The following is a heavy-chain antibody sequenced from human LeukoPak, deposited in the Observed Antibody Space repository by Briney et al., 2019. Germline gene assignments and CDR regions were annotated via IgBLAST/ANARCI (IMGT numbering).Heavy chain of an antibody. CDR3: ARFYCSSTSCYRDY. V-gene: IGHV4-4*07. CDR1: GGSISSYY. CDR2: IYTSGST. D-gene: IGHD2-2*01. Sequence: PLETLSLTCTVSGGSISSYYWSWIRQAAGKGLEWIGRIYTSGSTNYNPSLKSRVTISVDKSKNQFSLKLSSVTAADTAVYYCARFYCSSTSCYRDYWGQGTLVTVSS. J-gene: IGHJ4*02.